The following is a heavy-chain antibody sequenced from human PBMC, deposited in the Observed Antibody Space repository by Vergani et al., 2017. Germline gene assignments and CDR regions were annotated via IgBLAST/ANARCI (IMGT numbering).Heavy chain of an antibody. D-gene: IGHD3-16*01. CDR1: DSSIMTNPY. Sequence: QVQLQESGPGLVKPSETLTLTCDVSDSSIMTNPYWGWFRQPPGKGLEWIGCIHHSGDTHYNSSLKSRVSISIVSSSKFSLSLTSVTAADTAIYYCASGKYYSDSTSHFRGRYFDVWGRGTLVTVPS. CDR3: ASGKYYSDSTSHFRGRYFDV. CDR2: IHHSGDT. J-gene: IGHJ2*01. V-gene: IGHV4-38-2*01.